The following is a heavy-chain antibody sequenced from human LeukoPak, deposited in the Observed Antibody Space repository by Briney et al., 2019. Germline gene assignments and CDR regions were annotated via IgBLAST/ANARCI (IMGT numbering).Heavy chain of an antibody. CDR2: IYSGGST. Sequence: GGSLRLSCAASGFTLSSYAMSWVRQAPGKGLEWVSFIYSGGSTYYADSVKGRFTISRDNSKNTLYLQMNSLRADDTAVYYCARRAGAYSHPYDYWGQGTLVTVSS. CDR1: GFTLSSYA. D-gene: IGHD4/OR15-4a*01. CDR3: ARRAGAYSHPYDY. V-gene: IGHV3-53*01. J-gene: IGHJ4*02.